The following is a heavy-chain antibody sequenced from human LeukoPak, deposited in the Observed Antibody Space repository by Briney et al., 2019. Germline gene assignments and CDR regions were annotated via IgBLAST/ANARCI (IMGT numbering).Heavy chain of an antibody. CDR1: GGSISSYY. V-gene: IGHV4-59*08. Sequence: SETLSLTCTVSGGSISSYYWSWIRQPPGKGLEWIGYIYYSGSTNYNPSLKSRVTISVDTSKNQFSLKLSSVTAADTAVYYCARHRETYYYDSSGYWSYYFDYWGQGTLVTVSS. D-gene: IGHD3-22*01. CDR3: ARHRETYYYDSSGYWSYYFDY. J-gene: IGHJ4*02. CDR2: IYYSGST.